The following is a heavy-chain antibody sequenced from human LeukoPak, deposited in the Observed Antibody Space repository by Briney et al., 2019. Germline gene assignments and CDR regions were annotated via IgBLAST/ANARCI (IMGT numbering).Heavy chain of an antibody. CDR2: ISYTGST. D-gene: IGHD3-22*01. Sequence: SETLSLTCTVSGGSINTYYWNWIRQPPGKGLEWIGYISYTGSTKYNPSLKSRVTISVDTSKNQFSLKLSSVTAADTAVYYCARTPPYYDSSGYYHGPPDYWGQGTLVTVSS. V-gene: IGHV4-59*01. CDR1: GGSINTYY. J-gene: IGHJ4*02. CDR3: ARTPPYYDSSGYYHGPPDY.